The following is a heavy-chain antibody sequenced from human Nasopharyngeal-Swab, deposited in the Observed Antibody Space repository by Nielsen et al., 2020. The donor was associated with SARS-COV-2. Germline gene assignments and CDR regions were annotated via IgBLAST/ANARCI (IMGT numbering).Heavy chain of an antibody. V-gene: IGHV3-21*01. CDR3: ARDGLDYDFWSAYFMDV. CDR1: GFTFNNYN. CDR2: ISISSSYI. J-gene: IGHJ6*02. D-gene: IGHD3-3*01. Sequence: GESLKISCAASGFTFNNYNYNWVRQAPGKGLEWVSSISISSSYIYYADSVKGRFTLSIDNAKNSLYLQMNSLRAEDTAVYYCARDGLDYDFWSAYFMDVWGQGTTVTVSS.